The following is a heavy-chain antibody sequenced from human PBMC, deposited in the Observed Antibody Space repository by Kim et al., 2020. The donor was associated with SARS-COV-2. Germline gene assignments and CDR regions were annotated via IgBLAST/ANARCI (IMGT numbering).Heavy chain of an antibody. CDR3: ASPNSGSYWDNDAFDI. Sequence: ASVKVSCKASGYTFTSYDINWVRQATGQGLEWMGWMNPNSGNTGYAQKFQGRVTMTRNTSISTAYMELSSLRSEDTAVYYCASPNSGSYWDNDAFDIWGQGTMVTVSS. D-gene: IGHD1-26*01. J-gene: IGHJ3*02. V-gene: IGHV1-8*01. CDR1: GYTFTSYD. CDR2: MNPNSGNT.